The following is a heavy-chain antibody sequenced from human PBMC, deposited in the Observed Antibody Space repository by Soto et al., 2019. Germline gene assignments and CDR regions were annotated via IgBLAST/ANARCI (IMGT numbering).Heavy chain of an antibody. Sequence: QMQLVQSGPEVKKPGTSVKVSCKASGFTFTSSAVQWVRQARGQRLEWIGWIVVGSGNTNYAQKFQERVTITRDMSTSTAYMELSGLRSEDTAVYYCAADLPINYFGYYGMDVWGQGTTVTVSS. D-gene: IGHD1-7*01. V-gene: IGHV1-58*01. CDR2: IVVGSGNT. CDR3: AADLPINYFGYYGMDV. J-gene: IGHJ6*02. CDR1: GFTFTSSA.